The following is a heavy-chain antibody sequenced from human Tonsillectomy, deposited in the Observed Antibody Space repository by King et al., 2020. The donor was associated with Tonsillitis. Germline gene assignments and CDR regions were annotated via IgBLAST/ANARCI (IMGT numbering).Heavy chain of an antibody. Sequence: VQLVESGGGLVKPGGSLRLSCAASGFTFSSYSMNWVRQAPGKGLEWVSSISRSSSYIYYADSVKGRFTISRDNAKNSLYLQMNSLRAEDTAVYYCARDLGWSFDYWGQGTLVTVSS. CDR1: GFTFSSYS. D-gene: IGHD3-16*01. CDR2: ISRSSSYI. CDR3: ARDLGWSFDY. J-gene: IGHJ4*02. V-gene: IGHV3-21*01.